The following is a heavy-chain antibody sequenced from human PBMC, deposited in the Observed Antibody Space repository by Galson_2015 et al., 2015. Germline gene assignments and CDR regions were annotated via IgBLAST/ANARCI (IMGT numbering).Heavy chain of an antibody. V-gene: IGHV3-73*01. Sequence: SLRLSCAASGFTISASVIHWVRQASGKGLEWVGRIKTKRDNYATSYGASVNGRFTISRDESGNTAYLQMSSLKTEDTAMYFCTRWMDGGSFPFDYWGQGALVTVSS. CDR1: GFTISASV. D-gene: IGHD4-23*01. J-gene: IGHJ4*02. CDR3: TRWMDGGSFPFDY. CDR2: IKTKRDNYAT.